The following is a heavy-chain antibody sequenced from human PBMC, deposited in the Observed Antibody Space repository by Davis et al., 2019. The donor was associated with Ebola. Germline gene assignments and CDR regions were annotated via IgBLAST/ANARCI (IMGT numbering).Heavy chain of an antibody. V-gene: IGHV3-21*01. Sequence: GESLKISCAASGFTFSSYWMSWVRQAPGKGLEWVSAISGSGGSTYYADSVKGRFTISRDNAKNSLYLQMNSLRAEDTAVYYCARSIVVVAADYFDYWGQGTLVTVSS. CDR2: ISGSGGST. J-gene: IGHJ4*02. CDR1: GFTFSSYW. D-gene: IGHD2-15*01. CDR3: ARSIVVVAADYFDY.